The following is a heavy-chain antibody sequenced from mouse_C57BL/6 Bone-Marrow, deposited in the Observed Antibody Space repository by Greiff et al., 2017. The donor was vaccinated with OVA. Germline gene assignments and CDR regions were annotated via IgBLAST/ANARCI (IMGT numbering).Heavy chain of an antibody. Sequence: VKLMESGAELARPGASVKLSCKASGYTFTSYGISWVKQRTGQGLEWIGEIYPRSGNTYYNEKFKGQATLTADKSSSTAYMELRSLTSEDSAVYFCAKWVLRDYWGQGTTLTVSS. CDR2: IYPRSGNT. V-gene: IGHV1-81*01. CDR1: GYTFTSYG. CDR3: AKWVLRDY. D-gene: IGHD2-3*01. J-gene: IGHJ2*01.